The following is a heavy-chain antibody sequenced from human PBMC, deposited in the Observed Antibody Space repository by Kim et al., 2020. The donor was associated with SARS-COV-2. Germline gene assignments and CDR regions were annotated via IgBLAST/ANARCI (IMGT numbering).Heavy chain of an antibody. V-gene: IGHV3-23*01. J-gene: IGHJ6*02. D-gene: IGHD2-2*01. Sequence: VKGRFTISRDNSKNTLYLQMNSLRAEDTAVYYCAKVFLPYQDYYYYGMDVWGQGTTVTVSS. CDR3: AKVFLPYQDYYYYGMDV.